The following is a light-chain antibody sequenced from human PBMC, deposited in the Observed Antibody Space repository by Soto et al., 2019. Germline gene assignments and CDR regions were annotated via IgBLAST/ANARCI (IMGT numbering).Light chain of an antibody. J-gene: IGLJ2*01. Sequence: QSALTQPASVSGSPGQSISISCTGTSSDVGGYNYVSWYQQHPGKAPKLMIYDVSNRPSGVSNRYSGSKSGNTASLTISGLQAEDEADYYCSSYTSGSTLVVFGGGTTLTVL. CDR1: SSDVGGYNY. V-gene: IGLV2-14*01. CDR3: SSYTSGSTLVV. CDR2: DVS.